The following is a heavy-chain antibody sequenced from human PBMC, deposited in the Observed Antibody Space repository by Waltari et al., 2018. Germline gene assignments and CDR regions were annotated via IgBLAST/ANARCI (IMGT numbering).Heavy chain of an antibody. Sequence: EVQLVESGGGLIQPGGSVRLSCAASGFTVSRNYISWVRQAQWKGCGWVSVIDTVGWTYYADSGKCRLTIARDNAKNTLYLQMNSLRAEDTAVYYCARDWGPMYSGSYSDYYGMDVWGQGTTVTVSS. V-gene: IGHV3-53*01. D-gene: IGHD1-26*01. J-gene: IGHJ6*02. CDR2: IDTVGWT. CDR3: ARDWGPMYSGSYSDYYGMDV. CDR1: GFTVSRNY.